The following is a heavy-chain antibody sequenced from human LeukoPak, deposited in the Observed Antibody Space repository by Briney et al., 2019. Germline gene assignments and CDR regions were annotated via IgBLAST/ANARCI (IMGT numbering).Heavy chain of an antibody. CDR2: VSGRGDST. Sequence: GASLRLSCAASGFTFSNYAMYWVRQAPGKGLEWVSAVSGRGDSTYYADSVKGRFTISRDTSKNTLYLQMNSLRAEDTAVYYCAKWGDYDILTGYYDPDYWGQGTLVTVSS. CDR3: AKWGDYDILTGYYDPDY. J-gene: IGHJ4*02. V-gene: IGHV3-23*01. D-gene: IGHD3-9*01. CDR1: GFTFSNYA.